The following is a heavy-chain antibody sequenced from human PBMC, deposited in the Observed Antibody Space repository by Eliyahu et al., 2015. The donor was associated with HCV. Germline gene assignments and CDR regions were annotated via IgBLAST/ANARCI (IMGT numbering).Heavy chain of an antibody. Sequence: QVTLRESGPALVKPTQTLTLTCTFSGFSLSTSXXCVSWIRQPPGKALEWLALINWDDDKYYSTSLKTRLTISKDTSKNQVVLRMTNMDPVDTATYYCARMWGSGRGGHYYYYGMDVWGQGTTVTVSS. CDR3: ARMWGSGRGGHYYYYGMDV. V-gene: IGHV2-70*01. D-gene: IGHD3-10*01. J-gene: IGHJ6*02. CDR2: INWDDDK. CDR1: GFSLSTSXXC.